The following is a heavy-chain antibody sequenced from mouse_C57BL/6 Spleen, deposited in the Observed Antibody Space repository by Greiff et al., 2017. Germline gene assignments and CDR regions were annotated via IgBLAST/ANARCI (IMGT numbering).Heavy chain of an antibody. D-gene: IGHD2-2*01. J-gene: IGHJ2*01. Sequence: EVKLMESGGGLVKPGGSLKLSCAASGFTFSSYAMSWVRQTPEKRLEWVATISDGGSYTYYPDNVKGRFTISRDNAKNNLYLQMSHLKSEDTAMYYCARDHGYDAFYFDYWGQGTTLTVSS. V-gene: IGHV5-4*01. CDR3: ARDHGYDAFYFDY. CDR2: ISDGGSYT. CDR1: GFTFSSYA.